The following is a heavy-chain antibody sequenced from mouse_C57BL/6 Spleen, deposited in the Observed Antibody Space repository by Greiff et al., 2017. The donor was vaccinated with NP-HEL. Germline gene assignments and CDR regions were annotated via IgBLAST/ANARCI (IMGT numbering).Heavy chain of an antibody. Sequence: EVKLMESGPGLAKPSQSLSLTCSVTGYSITSGYYWNWIRQFPGNKLEWMGYISYDGSNNYNPSLKNRISITRDTSKNQFFLKLNSVTTEDTATYYCAREDDAMDYWGQGTSVTVSS. J-gene: IGHJ4*01. CDR2: ISYDGSN. V-gene: IGHV3-6*01. CDR1: GYSITSGYY. CDR3: AREDDAMDY.